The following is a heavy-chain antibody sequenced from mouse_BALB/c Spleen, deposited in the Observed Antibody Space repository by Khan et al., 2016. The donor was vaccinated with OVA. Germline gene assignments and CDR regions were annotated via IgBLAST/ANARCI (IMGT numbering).Heavy chain of an antibody. CDR2: ISDGGSST. CDR1: GFTFSDYY. V-gene: IGHV5-4*02. D-gene: IGHD2-10*02. CDR3: SRAGYGGFAY. Sequence: EVELVESGGGLVKPGGSLKLSCAASGFTFSDYYMYWVRQTPEKRLEWVATISDGGSSTSYPDSVKGRFPISRDNAKNNLYLQMSGLKSEDIAIYYCSRAGYGGFAYWGQGTLVTVSA. J-gene: IGHJ3*01.